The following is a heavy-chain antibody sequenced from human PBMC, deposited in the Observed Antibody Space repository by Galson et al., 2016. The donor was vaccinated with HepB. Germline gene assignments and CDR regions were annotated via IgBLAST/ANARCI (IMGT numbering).Heavy chain of an antibody. D-gene: IGHD3-9*01. V-gene: IGHV5-51*01. Sequence: QSGAEVKKPGESLKISCKGSGYTFTSYWIAWVRQMPGKGLEWMGIIYPDDSDTKYYPSFQGHVTISVDKPISTAFLQWRSLKASDTAMYYCALGDYDILTGPHYFDSWGQGTLVTVSS. J-gene: IGHJ4*02. CDR2: IYPDDSDT. CDR3: ALGDYDILTGPHYFDS. CDR1: GYTFTSYW.